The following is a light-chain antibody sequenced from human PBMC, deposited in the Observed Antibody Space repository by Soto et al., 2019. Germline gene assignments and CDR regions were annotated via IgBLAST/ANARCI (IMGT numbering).Light chain of an antibody. CDR2: GAS. CDR3: QHYVTSPFS. Sequence: EIVLTQSPGTLSLSPGERASLSCRADQSVNSVYLAWYQHKPGQAPRLLIYGASDSATGIPDRFSGSGSGTDFTLTISRLEPEEFAVYYCQHYVTSPFSFGPGTKVAI. V-gene: IGKV3-20*01. J-gene: IGKJ3*01. CDR1: QSVNSVY.